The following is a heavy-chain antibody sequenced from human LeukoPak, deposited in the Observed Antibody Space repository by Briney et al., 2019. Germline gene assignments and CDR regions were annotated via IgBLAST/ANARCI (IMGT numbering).Heavy chain of an antibody. Sequence: GGSLRLSCAASGFTFDDYAMPWVRQAPGKGLEWVSGISWNSGSIGYADSVKGRFTISRDNAKNSLYLQMNSLRAEDTALYYCAKDREVSGSYFDYWGQGTLVTVSS. CDR1: GFTFDDYA. D-gene: IGHD1-26*01. CDR3: AKDREVSGSYFDY. V-gene: IGHV3-9*01. CDR2: ISWNSGSI. J-gene: IGHJ4*02.